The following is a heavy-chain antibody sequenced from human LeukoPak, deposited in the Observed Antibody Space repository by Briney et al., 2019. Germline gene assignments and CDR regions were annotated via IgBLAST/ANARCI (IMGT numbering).Heavy chain of an antibody. D-gene: IGHD3-10*01. Sequence: SETLSLTCAVYGGSFSGYYWSWIRQHPGKGLEWIGYIYYSGSTYYNPSLKSRVTISVDTSKNQFSLKLSSVTAADTAVYYCARGRYYGSGSNDPYYFDYWGQGTLVTVSS. CDR2: IYYSGST. CDR3: ARGRYYGSGSNDPYYFDY. CDR1: GGSFSGYY. J-gene: IGHJ4*02. V-gene: IGHV4-31*11.